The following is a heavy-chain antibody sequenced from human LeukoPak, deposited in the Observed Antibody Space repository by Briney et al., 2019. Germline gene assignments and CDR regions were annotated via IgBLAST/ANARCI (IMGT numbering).Heavy chain of an antibody. Sequence: SEALSLNCTVSGGSISSYYWSWIRQPPGKGLEWIGYIYYSGSTNYNPSLKSRVTISVDTSKNQFSLKLSSVTAADTAVYYCARLRQGYFDYWGQGTLVTVSS. CDR1: GGSISSYY. J-gene: IGHJ4*02. CDR3: ARLRQGYFDY. D-gene: IGHD3-10*01. CDR2: IYYSGST. V-gene: IGHV4-59*08.